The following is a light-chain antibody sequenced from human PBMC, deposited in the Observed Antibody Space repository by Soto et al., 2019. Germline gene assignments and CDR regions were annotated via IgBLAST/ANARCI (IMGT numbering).Light chain of an antibody. J-gene: IGLJ2*01. CDR3: SSYTRSSTLVV. V-gene: IGLV2-14*01. Sequence: QSVLTQPASVSGSPGQSITISCTGTSSDVGGYNYVSWYQQHAGKAPKLMIYEVSNRPSGVSNRFSGSKSGNTASLTISGLQAEDEADYYCSSYTRSSTLVVFGGGTQLTVL. CDR2: EVS. CDR1: SSDVGGYNY.